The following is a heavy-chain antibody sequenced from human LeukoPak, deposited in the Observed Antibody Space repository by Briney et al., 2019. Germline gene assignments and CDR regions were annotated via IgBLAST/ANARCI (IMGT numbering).Heavy chain of an antibody. Sequence: SETLSLTCTVPDGSVRGDGYFWSWIRQFPGKGLEWIGYIYFNGDTYYNPSLRSRVTISVDTSKNHFSLNLNFVTAADTAIYYCARLYGSGSNYLDYWGQGTLVTVSS. V-gene: IGHV4-31*03. D-gene: IGHD3-10*01. CDR3: ARLYGSGSNYLDY. CDR2: IYFNGDT. J-gene: IGHJ4*02. CDR1: DGSVRGDGYF.